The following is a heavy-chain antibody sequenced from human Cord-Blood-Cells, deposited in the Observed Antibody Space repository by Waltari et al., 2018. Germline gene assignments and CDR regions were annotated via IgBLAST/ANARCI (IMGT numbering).Heavy chain of an antibody. CDR3: ARGSISSSWYYYYYYGMDV. V-gene: IGHV1-8*01. CDR2: MNPNSGNT. Sequence: QVQLVPSGAEVKKPGASVKVSCKASGYTFTSYELNRVRPATGPGLEWMGWMNPNSGNTGYAQKFQGRVTMTRNTSISTAYMELSSLRSEDTAVYYCARGSISSSWYYYYYYGMDVWGQGTTVTVSS. CDR1: GYTFTSYE. D-gene: IGHD6-13*01. J-gene: IGHJ6*02.